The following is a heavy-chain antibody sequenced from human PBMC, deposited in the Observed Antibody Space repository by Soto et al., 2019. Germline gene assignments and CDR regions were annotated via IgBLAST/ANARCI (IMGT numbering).Heavy chain of an antibody. CDR2: INPNNGRT. Sequence: ASVKVSCKASGYTFTDSFIHWVRQAPGQGLEWMGWINPNNGRTTLAPKFQGRVTLIRDTPINTAYMDMSRLRSDDTAVYYCAREDADRGSFDFWGQGTLVTVSS. V-gene: IGHV1-2*02. CDR1: GYTFTDSF. J-gene: IGHJ4*02. CDR3: AREDADRGSFDF.